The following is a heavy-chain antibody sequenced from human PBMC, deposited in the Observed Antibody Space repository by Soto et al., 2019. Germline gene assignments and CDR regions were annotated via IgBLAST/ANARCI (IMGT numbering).Heavy chain of an antibody. CDR2: IYYSGST. D-gene: IGHD3-22*01. CDR1: GGSISSGGYY. Sequence: QVQLQESGPGLVKPSQTLSLTCTVSGGSISSGGYYWSWIRQHPGKGLEWIGYIYYSGSTYYNPSLKSRVTLSVDTSKNQFALKLSSVTAADTAVYYCANYGALAYDSSGYYSHWGQGTLVTVSS. V-gene: IGHV4-31*03. J-gene: IGHJ4*02. CDR3: ANYGALAYDSSGYYSH.